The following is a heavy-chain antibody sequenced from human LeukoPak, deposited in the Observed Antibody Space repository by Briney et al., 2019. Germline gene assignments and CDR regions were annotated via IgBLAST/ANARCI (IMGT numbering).Heavy chain of an antibody. V-gene: IGHV4-59*11. CDR3: ARQIWFGELLSFDY. CDR1: GGSISSHY. J-gene: IGHJ4*02. CDR2: IYYSGST. Sequence: SETLSLTCTVSGGSISSHYWSWIRQPPGKGLEWIGYIYYSGSTNYNPSLKSRVTISVDTSKNQFSLKLSSVTAADTAVYYCARQIWFGELLSFDYWGQGTLVTVSS. D-gene: IGHD3-10*01.